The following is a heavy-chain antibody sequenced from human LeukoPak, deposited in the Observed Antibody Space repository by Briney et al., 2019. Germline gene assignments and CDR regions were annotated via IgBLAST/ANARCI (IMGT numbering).Heavy chain of an antibody. CDR3: ASAGNTHFDY. J-gene: IGHJ4*02. V-gene: IGHV3-21*01. CDR2: ISGDTIYT. CDR1: GFTFSTYG. D-gene: IGHD4-23*01. Sequence: PGGSLRLSCAASGFTFSTYGLTWVRQAPGEGLEWVSIISGDTIYTYYADSLKGRFTISRDNAKNSLYLQMSSLRAEDTAVYYCASAGNTHFDYWGQGTLVTVSS.